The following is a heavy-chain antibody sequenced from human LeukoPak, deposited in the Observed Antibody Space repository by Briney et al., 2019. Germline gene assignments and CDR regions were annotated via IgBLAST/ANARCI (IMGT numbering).Heavy chain of an antibody. Sequence: ASVKVSCKASGYTFTSYGISWVRQAPGQGLEWMGWISAYNGNTDYAQKLQGRVTMTTDTSTSTAYMELRSLRSDDTAVYYCASVDTAILREDYWGQGTLVTVSS. CDR3: ASVDTAILREDY. J-gene: IGHJ4*02. D-gene: IGHD5-18*01. CDR1: GYTFTSYG. V-gene: IGHV1-18*01. CDR2: ISAYNGNT.